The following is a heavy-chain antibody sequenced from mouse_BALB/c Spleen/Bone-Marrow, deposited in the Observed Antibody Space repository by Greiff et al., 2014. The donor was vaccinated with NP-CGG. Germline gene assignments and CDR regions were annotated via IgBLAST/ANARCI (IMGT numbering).Heavy chain of an antibody. J-gene: IGHJ4*01. CDR3: SRGRREALDY. CDR1: GYTFTSNY. V-gene: IGHV1S81*02. CDR2: INPSNGGT. Sequence: VQLQQSGAELVKPGASVKLSCKASGYTFTSNYMYWVKQRPGQGLEWFGEINPSNGGTNFNEKFKNKATLTVDKSSSTAYMQRSRLSSEDAAVYYCSRGRREALDYWGQGTSVTVSS.